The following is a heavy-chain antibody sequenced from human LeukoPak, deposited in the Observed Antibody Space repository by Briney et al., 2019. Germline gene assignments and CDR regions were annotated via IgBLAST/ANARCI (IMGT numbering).Heavy chain of an antibody. CDR1: GFTFSSYE. Sequence: PGGSLRLSCAASGFTFSSYEMNWVRQAPGKGLEWVSYISSSGSTIYYADSVKGRFTISRDNAKNSLYLQMNSLRAEDTAVYYCARDGIYSSGWYGYFDYWGQGTLVTVSS. CDR2: ISSSGSTI. J-gene: IGHJ4*02. V-gene: IGHV3-48*03. D-gene: IGHD6-19*01. CDR3: ARDGIYSSGWYGYFDY.